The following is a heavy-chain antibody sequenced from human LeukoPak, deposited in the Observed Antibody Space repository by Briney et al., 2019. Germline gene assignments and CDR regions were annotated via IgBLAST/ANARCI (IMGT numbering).Heavy chain of an antibody. CDR3: ARHPGKVTNDWYFDL. V-gene: IGHV1-2*02. J-gene: IGHJ2*01. CDR2: INPNSGGT. Sequence: ASVTVSCKASGYTFTDHYLQWVRQAPGQGLEWMGWINPNSGGTNYAQKFQGRVTMTRDTSITTAYMELSRLSSDDTAVYYCARHPGKVTNDWYFDLWGRGTLVTVSS. CDR1: GYTFTDHY. D-gene: IGHD4-23*01.